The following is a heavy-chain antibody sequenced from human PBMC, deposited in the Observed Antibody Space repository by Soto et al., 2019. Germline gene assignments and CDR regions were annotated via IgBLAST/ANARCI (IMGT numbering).Heavy chain of an antibody. CDR3: ARTPTTSYYDILTGYSIDY. CDR1: GGTFSSYA. J-gene: IGHJ4*02. D-gene: IGHD3-9*01. V-gene: IGHV1-69*06. CDR2: IIPIFGTA. Sequence: QVQLVQSGAEVKKPGSSVKVSCKASGGTFSSYAISWVRQAPGQGREWMGGIIPIFGTANYAQKFQGRVTITADKSTSTAYMELSSLRSEDTAVYYCARTPTTSYYDILTGYSIDYWGQGTRVTVSS.